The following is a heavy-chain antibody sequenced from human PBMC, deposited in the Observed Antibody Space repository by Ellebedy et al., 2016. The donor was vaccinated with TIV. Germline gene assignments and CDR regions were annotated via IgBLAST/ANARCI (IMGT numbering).Heavy chain of an antibody. CDR1: GGSISSGGYY. J-gene: IGHJ4*02. V-gene: IGHV4-31*03. D-gene: IGHD4-17*01. Sequence: SETLSLXXTVSGGSISSGGYYWSWIRQHPGKGLEWIGYIYYSGSTYYNPSLKSRVTISVDTSKNQFSLKLSSVTAADTAVYYCARRLVAGYGDPLDYWGQGTLVNVSS. CDR2: IYYSGST. CDR3: ARRLVAGYGDPLDY.